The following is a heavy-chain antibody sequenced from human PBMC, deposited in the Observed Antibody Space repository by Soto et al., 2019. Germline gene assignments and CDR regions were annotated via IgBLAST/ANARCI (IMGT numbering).Heavy chain of an antibody. J-gene: IGHJ4*02. V-gene: IGHV3-33*01. D-gene: IGHD3-10*01. CDR2: IWYDGSNK. Sequence: QVQLVESGGGVVQPGRSLRLSCAASGFTFSSYGMHWVRQAPGKGLEWVAVIWYDGSNKYYADSVKGRFTISRDNSKNTLYLQMNSLRAEDTAVYYCVRDGGFGELLGHFDYWGQGTLVTVSS. CDR1: GFTFSSYG. CDR3: VRDGGFGELLGHFDY.